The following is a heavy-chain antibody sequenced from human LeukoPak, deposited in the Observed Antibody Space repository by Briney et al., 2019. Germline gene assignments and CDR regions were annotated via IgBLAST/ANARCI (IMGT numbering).Heavy chain of an antibody. D-gene: IGHD6-19*01. CDR2: ISSSSTYI. V-gene: IGHV3-21*01. CDR3: ARDLSSGWYRNYYYGMDV. J-gene: IGHJ6*02. CDR1: GFTFSTYS. Sequence: GGSLRLSCAASGFTFSTYSMNWVRQAPGKGLEWVSSISSSSTYIYYADSVKGRFTISRDDAKSSLYLQMNSLRAEDTAVYYCARDLSSGWYRNYYYGMDVWGQGTTVTVSS.